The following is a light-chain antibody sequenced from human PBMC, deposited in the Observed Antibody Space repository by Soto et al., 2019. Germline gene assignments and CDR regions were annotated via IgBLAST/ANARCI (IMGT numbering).Light chain of an antibody. CDR3: QQYDSFSWA. V-gene: IGKV1-5*01. Sequence: DIQMTQTPSSLSGSVGDRVTITCRASQTISSWLAWYQQKPGKAPKLLIFDASSLRSGVPSRFSGSGSGTEFTLTISGLQPDDFATYYCQQYDSFSWAFGQGTKVDI. J-gene: IGKJ1*01. CDR1: QTISSW. CDR2: DAS.